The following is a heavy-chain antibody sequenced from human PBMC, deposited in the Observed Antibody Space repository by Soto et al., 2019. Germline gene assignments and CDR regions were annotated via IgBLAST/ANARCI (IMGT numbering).Heavy chain of an antibody. V-gene: IGHV4-59*01. Sequence: SETLSLTCTVSGGPISSYYWSWIRQPPGKGLEWIGYIYYSGSTNYNPSLKSRVTISVDTSKNQFSLKLSSVTAADTAVYYCARVRRTIMDDKGRRYYFDYWGQGTLVTVSS. D-gene: IGHD2-8*01. J-gene: IGHJ4*02. CDR2: IYYSGST. CDR1: GGPISSYY. CDR3: ARVRRTIMDDKGRRYYFDY.